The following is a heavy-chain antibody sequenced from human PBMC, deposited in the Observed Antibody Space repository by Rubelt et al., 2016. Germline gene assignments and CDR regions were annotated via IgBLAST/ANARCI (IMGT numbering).Heavy chain of an antibody. CDR3: ATMGRGKVDY. V-gene: IGHV4-59*01. J-gene: IGHJ4*02. Sequence: QEPLQESGPGLVKPSETLSLTCTVSDASISSYYWSWIRQPPGKGLEWIGYISYSGTTNYNPSLKSRVTRSVYTSKNQFYLNVSSVTTADTAVYHCATMGRGKVDYWGPGTLVTVSS. CDR1: DASISSYY. CDR2: ISYSGTT. D-gene: IGHD3-10*01.